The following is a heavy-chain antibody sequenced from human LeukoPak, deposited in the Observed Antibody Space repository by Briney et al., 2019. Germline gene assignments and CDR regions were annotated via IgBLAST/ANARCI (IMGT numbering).Heavy chain of an antibody. CDR1: GFTFSSAW. D-gene: IGHD3-10*01. CDR3: TTVGEIGPGSYFLRH. J-gene: IGHJ4*02. Sequence: GGSLRLSCAASGFTFSSAWMSWVRQAPGKGLEWVGRIRSKTDDGTTQYAAPVKGRFSISRDDSQNTLYLQMNGLRPEDTAVYYCTTVGEIGPGSYFLRHWGQGTLLIVFS. V-gene: IGHV3-15*01. CDR2: IRSKTDDGTT.